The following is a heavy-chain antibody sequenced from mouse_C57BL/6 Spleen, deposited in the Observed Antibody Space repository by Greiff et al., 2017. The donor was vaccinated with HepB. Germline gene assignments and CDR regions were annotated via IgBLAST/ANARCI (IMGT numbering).Heavy chain of an antibody. CDR2: IRNKANGYTT. CDR3: ARYGFPAMDY. Sequence: DVKLVESGGGLVQPGGSLSLSCAASGFTFTEYYMSWVRQPPGKALEWLGFIRNKANGYTTEYSASVKGRFTISRDNSQSILYLQMNALRAEDSATYYCARYGFPAMDYWGQGTSVTVSS. V-gene: IGHV7-3*01. CDR1: GFTFTEYY. J-gene: IGHJ4*01.